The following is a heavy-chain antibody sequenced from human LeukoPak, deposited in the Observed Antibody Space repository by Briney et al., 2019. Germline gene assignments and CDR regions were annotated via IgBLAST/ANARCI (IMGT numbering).Heavy chain of an antibody. CDR3: AGAPVGLKADAFDV. Sequence: QPGGSLRLSCAASGFTFINTMSWVRQAPGKGLEWVSCISPSSSTIYYDDSVKGRFTISRDNAKNSLYLQMNSLRDEDTAVYYCAGAPVGLKADAFDVWGQGTMVTVSS. J-gene: IGHJ3*01. CDR1: GFTFINT. CDR2: ISPSSSTI. D-gene: IGHD1-26*01. V-gene: IGHV3-48*02.